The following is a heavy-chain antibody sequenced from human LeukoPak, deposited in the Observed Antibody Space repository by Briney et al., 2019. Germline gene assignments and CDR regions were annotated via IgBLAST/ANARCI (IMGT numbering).Heavy chain of an antibody. CDR3: ARINSSSSPHFDY. V-gene: IGHV3-7*01. J-gene: IGHJ4*02. Sequence: PGGSLRPSCAASGFTLSSYWMSWVRQAPGKGLEWVANINQDGSEKSYVDSVKGRFTISRDNAKNSLFLQMNSLRAEDTAVYYCARINSSSSPHFDYWGQGILVTVSS. CDR1: GFTLSSYW. CDR2: INQDGSEK. D-gene: IGHD6-6*01.